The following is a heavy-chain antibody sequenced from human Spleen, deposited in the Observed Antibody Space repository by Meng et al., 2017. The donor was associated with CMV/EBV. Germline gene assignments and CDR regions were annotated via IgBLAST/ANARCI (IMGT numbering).Heavy chain of an antibody. CDR3: ARDDRVGYSYGKAADYYYYGMDV. Sequence: SVKVSCKASGGTFSSYAISWVRQAPGQGLEWMGGIIPIFGTANYAQKFQGRVTITTDESTSTAYMELRSLRSEDTAVYYCARDDRVGYSYGKAADYYYYGMDVWGQGTTVTVSS. CDR2: IIPIFGTA. CDR1: GGTFSSYA. D-gene: IGHD5-18*01. V-gene: IGHV1-69*05. J-gene: IGHJ6*02.